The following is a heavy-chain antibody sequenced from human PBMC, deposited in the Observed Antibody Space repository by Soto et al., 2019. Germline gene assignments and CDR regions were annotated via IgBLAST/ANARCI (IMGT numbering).Heavy chain of an antibody. Sequence: KASETLSLTCAVSGGSISSSNWWSWVRQPPGKGLEWIGEIYHSGSTNYNPSLKSRVTISVDKSKNQFSLKLSSVTAADTAVCYCARGLLEWLPFDYWGQGTLVTVSS. CDR2: IYHSGST. CDR1: GGSISSSNW. CDR3: ARGLLEWLPFDY. V-gene: IGHV4-4*02. D-gene: IGHD3-3*01. J-gene: IGHJ4*02.